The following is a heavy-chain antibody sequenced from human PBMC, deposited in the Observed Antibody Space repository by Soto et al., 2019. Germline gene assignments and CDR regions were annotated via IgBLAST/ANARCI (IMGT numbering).Heavy chain of an antibody. CDR1: GFTFDDYA. J-gene: IGHJ4*02. V-gene: IGHV3-9*01. D-gene: IGHD2-15*01. Sequence: SLRLSFAASGFTFDDYAMHWVRQAPVEGLEWVSGISWNSGAIDYADSVKGRFTISRDNARNSLYLQMNSLRPEDTALYYCAKAVVAGEYFAFWGQGTLVTVCS. CDR2: ISWNSGAI. CDR3: AKAVVAGEYFAF.